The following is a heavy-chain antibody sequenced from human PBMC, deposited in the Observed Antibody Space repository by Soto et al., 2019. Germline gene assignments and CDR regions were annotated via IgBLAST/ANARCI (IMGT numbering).Heavy chain of an antibody. D-gene: IGHD4-17*01. CDR3: TTLLSTTEPTFDF. Sequence: GGSLRLSCAASGFTFSIYTMNWFRQGPGKGLEWISYISRTGTTIHYADPVKGRFTISRDNAKKSLFLQMNSLRDDDTAVYYCTTLLSTTEPTFDFWGQGTLVTVSS. J-gene: IGHJ4*02. CDR1: GFTFSIYT. V-gene: IGHV3-48*02. CDR2: ISRTGTTI.